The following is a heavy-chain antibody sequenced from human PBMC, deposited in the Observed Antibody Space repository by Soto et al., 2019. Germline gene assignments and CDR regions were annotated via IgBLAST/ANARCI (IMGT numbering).Heavy chain of an antibody. CDR1: GGSFSSYQ. D-gene: IGHD3-3*01. J-gene: IGHJ5*02. Sequence: SETLSLTCADRGGSFSSYQCSWIRQTPGQGLEWNGEINHSGTTNYNPSLRSRITMSVDTSKKEFSLKLTCVTAADTAVYYCARGWRFDPWGQGTLVTVSS. CDR3: ARGWRFDP. CDR2: INHSGTT. V-gene: IGHV4-34*01.